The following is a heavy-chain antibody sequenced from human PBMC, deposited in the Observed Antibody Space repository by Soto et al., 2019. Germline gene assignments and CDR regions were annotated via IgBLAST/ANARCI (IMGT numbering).Heavy chain of an antibody. CDR2: IGTAGDT. CDR1: GFTFSSYD. D-gene: IGHD3-22*01. Sequence: GGSLRLSCAASGFTFSSYDMHWVRQATGKGLEWVSAIGTAGDTYYPGSVKGRFTISRENAKNSLYLQMNSLRAGDTAVYYCARGRYDSSGYLNYYYYYGMDVWGQGTTVTVS. J-gene: IGHJ6*02. CDR3: ARGRYDSSGYLNYYYYYGMDV. V-gene: IGHV3-13*01.